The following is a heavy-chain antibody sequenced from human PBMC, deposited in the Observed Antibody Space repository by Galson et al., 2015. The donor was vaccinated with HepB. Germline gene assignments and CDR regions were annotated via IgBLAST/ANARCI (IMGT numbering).Heavy chain of an antibody. V-gene: IGHV5-51*01. J-gene: IGHJ4*02. Sequence: QPGAELIKPGESLKISWKGSGYSFPHSWVGWGRQISGKGLEWMGIIYPGNSDTRYSPSFQGQVTISADKSISTAYLQWSKLKASDTALYYCARRGRYYYGSGAPHYFDYWGQGTLVTVSS. CDR2: IYPGNSDT. D-gene: IGHD3-10*01. CDR3: ARRGRYYYGSGAPHYFDY. CDR1: GYSFPHSW.